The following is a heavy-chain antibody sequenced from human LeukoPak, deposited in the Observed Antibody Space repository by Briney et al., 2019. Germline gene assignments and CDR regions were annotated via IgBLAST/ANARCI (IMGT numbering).Heavy chain of an antibody. Sequence: ASVKVSCKASGYTFTGCYMHWVRQAPGQGLEWMGWINPNSGGTNYAQKFQGRVTMTRDTSISTAYMELSRLRSDDTAVYYCARATSPLRNFDYWGQGTLVTVSS. V-gene: IGHV1-2*02. CDR1: GYTFTGCY. CDR2: INPNSGGT. CDR3: ARATSPLRNFDY. J-gene: IGHJ4*02.